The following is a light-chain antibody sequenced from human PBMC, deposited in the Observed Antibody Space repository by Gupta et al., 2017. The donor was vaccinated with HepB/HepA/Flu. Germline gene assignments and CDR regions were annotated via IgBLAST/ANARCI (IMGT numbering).Light chain of an antibody. J-gene: IGKJ1*01. V-gene: IGKV3-15*01. CDR3: QQYDKWPSWT. Sequence: EIVMTQSPATLSVSPGERATLFCRASQSVSNLAWYQQEHGQAPRLLIYGASTSANGIPARFSGSGSGREFTLTISSLQYEDVAVYYCQQYDKWPSWTFGQGTKVEIK. CDR1: QSVSN. CDR2: GAS.